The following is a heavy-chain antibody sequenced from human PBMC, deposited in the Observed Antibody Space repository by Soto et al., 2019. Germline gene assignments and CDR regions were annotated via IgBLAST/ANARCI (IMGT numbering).Heavy chain of an antibody. CDR1: GYTFTSYA. Sequence: ASVKVSCKASGYTFTSYAMHWVRQAPGQRLEWMGWINAGNGNTKYSQKFQGRVTITRDTSASTAYMELSSLRSEDTAVYYCARDGREFDSSSSFDYWGQGTLVTVSS. CDR3: ARDGREFDSSSSFDY. CDR2: INAGNGNT. V-gene: IGHV1-3*01. J-gene: IGHJ4*02. D-gene: IGHD6-6*01.